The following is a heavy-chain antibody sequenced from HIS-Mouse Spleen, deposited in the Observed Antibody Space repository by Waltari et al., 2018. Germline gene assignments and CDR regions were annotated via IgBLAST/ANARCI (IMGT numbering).Heavy chain of an antibody. CDR2: IYYSGST. J-gene: IGHJ2*01. V-gene: IGHV4-39*07. D-gene: IGHD6-13*01. CDR3: AREIPYSSSWYDWYFDL. CDR1: GGSLSSSSYY. Sequence: QLQLQDSGPGLVKASETLSLTCTVAGGSLSSSSYYRGWIRHPPGKGLEWIGSIYYSGSTYYNPSLKSRVTISVDTSKNQFSLKLSSVTAADTAVYYCAREIPYSSSWYDWYFDLWGRGTLVTVSS.